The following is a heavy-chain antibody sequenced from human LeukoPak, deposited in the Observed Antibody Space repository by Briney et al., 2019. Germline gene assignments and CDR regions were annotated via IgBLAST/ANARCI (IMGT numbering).Heavy chain of an antibody. CDR1: GGSFSGYY. D-gene: IGHD1-20*01. J-gene: IGHJ5*02. CDR2: INHSGST. CDR3: ARGRGYNFNWFDP. V-gene: IGHV4-34*01. Sequence: PETLSLTCAVYGGSFSGYYWSWIRQPPGKGLEWIGEINHSGSTNYNPSLKSRVTISVDTSKNQFSLKLSSVTAADTAVYYCARGRGYNFNWFDPWGQGTLVTVSS.